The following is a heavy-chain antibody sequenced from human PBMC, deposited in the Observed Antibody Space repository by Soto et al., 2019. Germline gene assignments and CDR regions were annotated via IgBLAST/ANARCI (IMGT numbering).Heavy chain of an antibody. CDR1: GFSLSNAGLG. D-gene: IGHD6-13*01. V-gene: IGHV2-26*04. J-gene: IGHJ5*02. CDR3: ASTYSTSWYGFDP. CDR2: IFSNDEK. Sequence: QVTVKESGPVLVKPTETLTLTCTVSGFSLSNAGLGVSWIRQPPGKALEWLGHIFSNDEKSYSTSLKSRLTTSKDPSKIQVVLTMTNMDPVDTATYYCASTYSTSWYGFDPWGQGTLVTVSS.